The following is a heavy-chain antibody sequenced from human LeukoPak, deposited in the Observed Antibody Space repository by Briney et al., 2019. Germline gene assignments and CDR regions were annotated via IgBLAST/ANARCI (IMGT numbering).Heavy chain of an antibody. V-gene: IGHV1-2*02. CDR1: GYTFTGNY. CDR2: ISPNNGGT. J-gene: IGHJ4*02. Sequence: ASVKVSCKASGYTFTGNYVHWVRQAPGQGLEWMGWISPNNGGTSYAQNFRDRVTMTTDTSINTAYMELSWLTSDDTAVYYCAREWDCSDGICFPSGLDFWGRRTLVTVSS. CDR3: AREWDCSDGICFPSGLDF. D-gene: IGHD2-15*01.